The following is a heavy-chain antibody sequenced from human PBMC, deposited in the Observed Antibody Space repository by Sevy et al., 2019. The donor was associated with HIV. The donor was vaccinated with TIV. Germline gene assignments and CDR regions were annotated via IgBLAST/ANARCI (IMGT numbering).Heavy chain of an antibody. J-gene: IGHJ6*02. CDR1: GFTVSSNY. Sequence: GGSLRLSCAASGFTVSSNYMSWVRQAPGKGLEWVSVIYSGGSTYYADSVKGRFTISRDNSKNTLYLQMNSLRAEDTAVYYCARDVVGLDYYGVDVWGQGTTVTVSS. D-gene: IGHD2-21*01. CDR2: IYSGGST. CDR3: ARDVVGLDYYGVDV. V-gene: IGHV3-53*01.